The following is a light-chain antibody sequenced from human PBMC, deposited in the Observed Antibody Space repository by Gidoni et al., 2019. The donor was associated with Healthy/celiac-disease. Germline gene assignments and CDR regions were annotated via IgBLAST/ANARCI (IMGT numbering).Light chain of an antibody. CDR3: QQYDNLPLT. Sequence: DIQMPQSPSSLSASVGDRVTITCQASQDISNYLNWYQHKPGKAPKLLIYDASNLETGVPSRFSGSGSGTDFTFTISSLQPEDIATYYCQQYDNLPLTFGEGTKVEIK. CDR2: DAS. J-gene: IGKJ4*01. V-gene: IGKV1-33*01. CDR1: QDISNY.